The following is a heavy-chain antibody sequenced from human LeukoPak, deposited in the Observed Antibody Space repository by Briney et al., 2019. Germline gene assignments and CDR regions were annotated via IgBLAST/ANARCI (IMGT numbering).Heavy chain of an antibody. D-gene: IGHD2-8*01. V-gene: IGHV3-11*03. Sequence: GGSLRLSCAASGFTFSDYYMSWIRQAPGKGLEWVSYISSSSSYTNYADSVKGRFTISRDNSKNTLSLHMNSLRAEDTAVYYCVKYATGGDYWGQGTLVTVSS. CDR2: ISSSSSYT. J-gene: IGHJ4*02. CDR3: VKYATGGDY. CDR1: GFTFSDYY.